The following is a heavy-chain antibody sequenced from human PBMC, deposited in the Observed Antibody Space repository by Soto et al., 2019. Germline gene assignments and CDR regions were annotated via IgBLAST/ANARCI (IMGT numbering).Heavy chain of an antibody. CDR2: INLYDGNT. CDR1: GYTFSSYG. D-gene: IGHD6-13*01. J-gene: IGHJ5*01. V-gene: IGHV1-18*01. CDR3: ARDYGSSWFDS. Sequence: QVLLLQSGAAVKKPGASVKVSCKASGYTFSSYGITWVRQAPGQGREWMGWINLYDGNTNYAEKLQGRVTMTTDTSTSTDYMALRSLRHDDTAVYYCARDYGSSWFDSWGQGTRVIVSS.